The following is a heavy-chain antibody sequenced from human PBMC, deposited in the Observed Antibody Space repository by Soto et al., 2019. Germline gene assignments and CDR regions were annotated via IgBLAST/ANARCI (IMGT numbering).Heavy chain of an antibody. Sequence: GGSLRLSCAASGFTFSSYAMHWVRQAPGKGLEWVAVISYDGSNKYYADSVKGRFTISRDNSKNTLYLQMNSLRAEDTAVYYCARNQSDIVVVPALSTSGDYGMDVWGQGTTVTV. CDR2: ISYDGSNK. CDR1: GFTFSSYA. J-gene: IGHJ6*02. V-gene: IGHV3-30-3*01. D-gene: IGHD2-2*01. CDR3: ARNQSDIVVVPALSTSGDYGMDV.